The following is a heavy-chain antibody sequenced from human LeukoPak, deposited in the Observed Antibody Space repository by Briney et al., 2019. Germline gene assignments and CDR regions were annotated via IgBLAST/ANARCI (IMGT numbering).Heavy chain of an antibody. CDR1: GFTFSNYA. V-gene: IGHV3-23*01. J-gene: IGHJ4*02. D-gene: IGHD3-22*01. CDR2: ISTSGGGI. Sequence: GGSLRLSCAASGFTFSNYAMSWVCQAPGKGLEWVSGISTSGGGIYYADSVKGRFTISRDNSKNTLYLQMHSLRAEDTAVYYCAKDGFDYYDSSGYYYFDYWGQGTLVTVSS. CDR3: AKDGFDYYDSSGYYYFDY.